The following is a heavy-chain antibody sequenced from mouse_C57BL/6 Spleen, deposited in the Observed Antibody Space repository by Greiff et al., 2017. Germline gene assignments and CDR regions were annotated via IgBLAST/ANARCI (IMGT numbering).Heavy chain of an antibody. Sequence: EVMLVESGGGLVKPGGSLKLSCAASGFTFSSYAMSWVRQTPEKRLEWVATISDGGSYTYYPDNVQGRFTISRDNAKNNLYLQMSHLKSEDTAMYYCAREGTTVVAPYFDYWGQGTTLTVSS. D-gene: IGHD1-1*01. J-gene: IGHJ2*01. V-gene: IGHV5-4*01. CDR2: ISDGGSYT. CDR1: GFTFSSYA. CDR3: AREGTTVVAPYFDY.